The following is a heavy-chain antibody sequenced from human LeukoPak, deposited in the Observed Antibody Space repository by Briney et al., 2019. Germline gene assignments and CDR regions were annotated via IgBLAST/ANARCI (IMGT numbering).Heavy chain of an antibody. J-gene: IGHJ4*02. CDR1: GFTFSSYS. CDR2: ISSSSSYI. Sequence: PGGSLRLSCAASGFTFSSYSMNWVRQAPGKGLEWVSSISSSSSYIYYADSVKGRFAISRDNAKNSLYLQMNSLRAADMAVYYCAKSNSRQWLINFDYWGQGTLVTVSS. CDR3: AKSNSRQWLINFDY. D-gene: IGHD6-19*01. V-gene: IGHV3-21*04.